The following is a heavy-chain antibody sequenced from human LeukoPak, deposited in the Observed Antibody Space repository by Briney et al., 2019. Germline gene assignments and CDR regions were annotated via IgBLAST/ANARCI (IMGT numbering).Heavy chain of an antibody. Sequence: GASVKVSCKASGGTFSSYAISLVRQARGQGLEWMGRIIPIFGTANYAQKFQGRVTITTDESTSTAYMELSSLRSEDTAVYYGASSPFMVIYGSYYLDYWGQGTLVTVSS. J-gene: IGHJ4*02. CDR1: GGTFSSYA. D-gene: IGHD5-18*01. CDR3: ASSPFMVIYGSYYLDY. V-gene: IGHV1-69*05. CDR2: IIPIFGTA.